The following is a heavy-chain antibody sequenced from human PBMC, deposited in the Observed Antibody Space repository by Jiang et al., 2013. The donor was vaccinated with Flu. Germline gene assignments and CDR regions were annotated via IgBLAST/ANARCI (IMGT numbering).Heavy chain of an antibody. J-gene: IGHJ5*02. D-gene: IGHD4-17*01. CDR2: MSSDGSVE. V-gene: IGHV3-30*06. Sequence: RLSCAASGFIFSDYGMHWVRQAPGKGLEWVAVMSSDGSVEYYAVSLRGRFTISRDDSKNMLFLQMNSLRAEDTAVYFCARTPLLTTGYLDLWGQGTLVTVSS. CDR3: ARTPLLTTGYLDL. CDR1: GFIFSDYG.